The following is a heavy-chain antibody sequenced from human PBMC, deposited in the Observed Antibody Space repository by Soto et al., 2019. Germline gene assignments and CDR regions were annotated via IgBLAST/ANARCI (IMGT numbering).Heavy chain of an antibody. CDR3: ARDKTYYDILTGYYTRSDAFDI. V-gene: IGHV1-3*01. D-gene: IGHD3-9*01. J-gene: IGHJ3*02. CDR1: GYTFTSYA. Sequence: GASVKVSCKASGYTFTSYAMHWVRQAPGQRLEWMGWINAGNGNTKYSQKFQGRVTITRDTSASTAYMELSSLRSEDTAVYYCARDKTYYDILTGYYTRSDAFDIWGQGTMVTV. CDR2: INAGNGNT.